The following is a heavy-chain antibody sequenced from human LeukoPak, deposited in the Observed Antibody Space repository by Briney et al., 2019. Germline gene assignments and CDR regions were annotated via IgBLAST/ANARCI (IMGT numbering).Heavy chain of an antibody. D-gene: IGHD2-15*01. V-gene: IGHV1-69*04. Sequence: GASVKVSCKASGGTFSSYAISWVRQAPGQGLEWMGRIIPILGIANYAQKFQGRVTITAGKSTSTAYMELSSLRSEDTAVYYCARLVYCSGGSCYSPGAFDIWGQGTMVTVSS. CDR1: GGTFSSYA. J-gene: IGHJ3*02. CDR2: IIPILGIA. CDR3: ARLVYCSGGSCYSPGAFDI.